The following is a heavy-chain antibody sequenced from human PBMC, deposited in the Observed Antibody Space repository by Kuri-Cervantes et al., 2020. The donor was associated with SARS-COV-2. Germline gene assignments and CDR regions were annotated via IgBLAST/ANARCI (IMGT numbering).Heavy chain of an antibody. CDR2: ISSSGSTI. V-gene: IGHV3-48*03. Sequence: GESLKISCEASGFTFSTCLVNWVRQTPGKGLKWVSYISSSGSTIYYADSVKGRFTISRDNAKNSLYLQMNSLRAEDTAVYYCARYDFWSGYYLDYWGQGTLVTVSS. J-gene: IGHJ4*02. CDR3: ARYDFWSGYYLDY. CDR1: GFTFSTCL. D-gene: IGHD3-3*01.